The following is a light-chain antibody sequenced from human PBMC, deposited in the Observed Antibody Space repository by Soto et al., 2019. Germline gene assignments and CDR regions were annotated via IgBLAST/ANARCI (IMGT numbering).Light chain of an antibody. Sequence: NFMLTQTHSVSESPGKTVTISCTRSSGSIASNYVQWYQQRPGSAPTTVIYENYQRPSGVPDRFSGSIDRSSNSASLTISGLQTEDEGDYYCQSDDSIVVFGGGTKVTVL. CDR1: SGSIASNY. J-gene: IGLJ2*01. CDR2: ENY. CDR3: QSDDSIVV. V-gene: IGLV6-57*04.